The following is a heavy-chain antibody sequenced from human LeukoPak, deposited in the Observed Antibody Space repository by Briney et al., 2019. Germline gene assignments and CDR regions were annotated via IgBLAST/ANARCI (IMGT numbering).Heavy chain of an antibody. D-gene: IGHD2-2*01. J-gene: IGHJ4*02. V-gene: IGHV3-30*03. CDR2: ISNDGVSK. CDR3: ARDLGYCSSTSCPNDY. CDR1: GFTFSNYG. Sequence: GGSLRLSCEASGFTFSNYGIHWVRQAPGKGLEWVALISNDGVSKHYGDSVKGRFTISRDDSKNTVFLQMNRLRAEDTAVYYCARDLGYCSSTSCPNDYWGQGTLVTVSS.